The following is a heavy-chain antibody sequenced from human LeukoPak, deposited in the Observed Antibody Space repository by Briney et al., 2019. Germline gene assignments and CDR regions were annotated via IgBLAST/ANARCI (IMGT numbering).Heavy chain of an antibody. V-gene: IGHV4-59*01. CDR1: GGSISSYY. CDR2: IYYSGST. D-gene: IGHD5-24*01. CDR3: ARGGGMGHYYYYMDV. Sequence: SETLSLTCTVSGGSISSYYWSWIRQPPGKGLEWIGYIYYSGSTNYNPSLKSRVTISVDTSKNQFSLKLSSVTAADTAVYHCARGGGMGHYYYYMDVWGKGTTVTIS. J-gene: IGHJ6*03.